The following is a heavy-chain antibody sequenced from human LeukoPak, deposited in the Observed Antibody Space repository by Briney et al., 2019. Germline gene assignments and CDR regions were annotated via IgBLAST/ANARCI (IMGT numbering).Heavy chain of an antibody. CDR2: VSGSGGAT. V-gene: IGHV3-23*01. Sequence: GGSLRLSCAASGFTFNNYAMSGVRQAPGMGLEWLSYVSGSGGATYYAASVKGRFTISRDNSKNTVYLQMGSLRAEDTAVYYCAKNRGGTYKYYMDVWGNGTTVTVSS. CDR1: GFTFNNYA. J-gene: IGHJ6*03. CDR3: AKNRGGTYKYYMDV. D-gene: IGHD1-1*01.